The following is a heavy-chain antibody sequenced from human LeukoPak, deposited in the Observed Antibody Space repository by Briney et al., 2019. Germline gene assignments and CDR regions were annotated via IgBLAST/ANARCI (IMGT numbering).Heavy chain of an antibody. CDR2: ISSSSSYI. J-gene: IGHJ6*03. CDR1: GFTFSSYS. V-gene: IGHV3-21*01. D-gene: IGHD2/OR15-2a*01. CDR3: ARELTTFIFMDV. Sequence: GGSLRLSCAASGFTFSSYSMNWVRQAPGKGLEWVSSISSSSSYIYYADSVKGRFTISRDNAKNSLYLQMNSLRAEDTAVYYCARELTTFIFMDVWGKGTTVTVS.